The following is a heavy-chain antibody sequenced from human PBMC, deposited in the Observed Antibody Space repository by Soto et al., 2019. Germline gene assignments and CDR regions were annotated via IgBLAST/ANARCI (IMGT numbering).Heavy chain of an antibody. CDR3: ASPHCSGTSCLTPDAFDI. CDR1: GYSFTSYW. Sequence: PGESLKISCKGSGYSFTSYWIGWVRQMPGKGLEWMGIIYPGDSDTRYSPSFQGQVTISADKSISTAYLQWSSLKASDTAMYYCASPHCSGTSCLTPDAFDIWGQGTMVTVSS. J-gene: IGHJ3*02. CDR2: IYPGDSDT. V-gene: IGHV5-51*01. D-gene: IGHD2-2*01.